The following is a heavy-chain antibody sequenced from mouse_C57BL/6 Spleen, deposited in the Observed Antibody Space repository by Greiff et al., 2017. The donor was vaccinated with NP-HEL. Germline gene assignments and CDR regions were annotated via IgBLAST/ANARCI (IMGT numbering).Heavy chain of an antibody. V-gene: IGHV14-4*01. CDR1: GFNIKDDY. CDR2: IDPENGDT. CDR3: TTGWDYFDD. J-gene: IGHJ2*01. D-gene: IGHD3-3*01. Sequence: VHVKQSGAELVRPGASVKLSCTASGFNIKDDYMHWVKQRPEQGLEWIGWIDPENGDTEYASKFQGKATITADTSSNTAYLQLSSLTSEDTAVYYCTTGWDYFDDWGKGTTLTVSS.